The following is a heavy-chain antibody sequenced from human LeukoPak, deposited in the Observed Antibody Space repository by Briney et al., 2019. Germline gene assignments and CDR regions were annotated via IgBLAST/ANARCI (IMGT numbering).Heavy chain of an antibody. J-gene: IGHJ4*02. Sequence: ASVKVSCKASGYTFTSYYMHWVRQAPGQGLEWMGIINPSGGSTSYAQKFQGRVTMTRDTSTSTVYMELSSLRSEDTAVYYCARDLKMTTVTTHTLRDYWGQGTLVTVSS. CDR2: INPSGGST. CDR1: GYTFTSYY. D-gene: IGHD4-17*01. CDR3: ARDLKMTTVTTHTLRDY. V-gene: IGHV1-46*01.